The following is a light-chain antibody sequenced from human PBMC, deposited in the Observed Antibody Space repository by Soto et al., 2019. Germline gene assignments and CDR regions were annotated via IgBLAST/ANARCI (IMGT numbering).Light chain of an antibody. J-gene: IGKJ3*01. V-gene: IGKV1-39*01. CDR2: AAS. CDR3: QQSYSTLTFT. Sequence: DIQMTQSPSSLSASVGDRVTITCRASQSISSYLNWYQQKPGKAPKLLIYAASSLQSGVPSRFSGSGSGTDVTLPISSLQPEDFATYYCQQSYSTLTFTFGPGTKVDIK. CDR1: QSISSY.